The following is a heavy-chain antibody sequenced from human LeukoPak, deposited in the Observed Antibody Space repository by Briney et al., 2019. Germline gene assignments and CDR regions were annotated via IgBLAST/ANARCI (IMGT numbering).Heavy chain of an antibody. CDR2: ISGSGGST. CDR3: ARDHHASGSYYYS. Sequence: GGSLRLSCAASGFTFSSYAMSWVRQAPGKGLEWVSAISGSGGSTYYADSVKGRFTISRDNSKNTLYLQMNSLRAEDTAVYYCARDHHASGSYYYSWGQGTLVTVSS. D-gene: IGHD3-10*01. J-gene: IGHJ4*02. V-gene: IGHV3-23*01. CDR1: GFTFSSYA.